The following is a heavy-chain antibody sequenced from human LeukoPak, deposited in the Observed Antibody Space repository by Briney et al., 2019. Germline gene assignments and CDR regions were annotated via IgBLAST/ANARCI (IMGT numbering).Heavy chain of an antibody. CDR2: IYYSGST. CDR1: GGSISSSSYY. Sequence: SETLSLTCTVPGGSISSSSYYWGWIRQPPGKGLEWIVSIYYSGSTYYNPSLKSRVSISVDTSKNQFSLKLSSVAAADTAVYYCARHGSMVRGKYYFDYWGQGTLVTVSS. CDR3: ARHGSMVRGKYYFDY. V-gene: IGHV4-39*01. J-gene: IGHJ4*02. D-gene: IGHD3-10*01.